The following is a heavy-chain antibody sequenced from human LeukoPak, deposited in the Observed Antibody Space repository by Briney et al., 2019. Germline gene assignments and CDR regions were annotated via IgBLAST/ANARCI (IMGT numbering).Heavy chain of an antibody. Sequence: SETLSLTCTVSSDSISSYYWTWIRQPPGKGLEWIGYIYYSGSSNYNPSLKSRVTISVDTSKKQFSLKLRSVTAADTAVYFCAREVVAMAGSYFDPWGQGTLVTVSS. D-gene: IGHD6-19*01. CDR3: AREVVAMAGSYFDP. J-gene: IGHJ4*02. CDR1: SDSISSYY. CDR2: IYYSGSS. V-gene: IGHV4-59*01.